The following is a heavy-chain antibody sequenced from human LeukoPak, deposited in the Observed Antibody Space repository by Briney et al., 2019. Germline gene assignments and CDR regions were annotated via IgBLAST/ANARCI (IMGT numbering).Heavy chain of an antibody. CDR2: IRYDESNK. CDR3: ATMQWLEGVDWFDP. D-gene: IGHD6-19*01. J-gene: IGHJ5*02. CDR1: GFIFSNYG. V-gene: IGHV3-30*02. Sequence: PGGSLRLSCAASGFIFSNYGMHWVRQAPGKGLEWVTSIRYDESNKFYADSVKGRFTISRDNSKNTLFLQMNSLRAEDTAVYYCATMQWLEGVDWFDPWGQGTLVTVSS.